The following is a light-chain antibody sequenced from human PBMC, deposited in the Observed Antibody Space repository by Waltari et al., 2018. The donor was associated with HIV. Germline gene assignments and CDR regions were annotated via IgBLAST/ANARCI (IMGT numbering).Light chain of an antibody. Sequence: IVLTQSPATLSLSPGERATLSCRTSQSMSIYLAWYQQKAGQAPRLLIYGASSRATGIPDRFSGSGSGTDFTLTISRLEPEDFAVYYCQQYGSSWTFGQGTKVEIK. V-gene: IGKV3-20*01. J-gene: IGKJ1*01. CDR3: QQYGSSWT. CDR1: QSMSIY. CDR2: GAS.